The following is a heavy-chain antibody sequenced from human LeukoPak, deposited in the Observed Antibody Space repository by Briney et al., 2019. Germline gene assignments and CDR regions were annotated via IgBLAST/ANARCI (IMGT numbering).Heavy chain of an antibody. V-gene: IGHV3-30*04. D-gene: IGHD4-17*01. Sequence: GGSLRLSCAASGFTFSSYAMHWVRQAPDKGLEGVAVISYDGSNKYYADSVKGRFTISRDNSKNTLYLQMNSLRAEDTAVYYCASSGEDYGDYGDWFDPWGQGTLVTVSS. J-gene: IGHJ5*02. CDR1: GFTFSSYA. CDR3: ASSGEDYGDYGDWFDP. CDR2: ISYDGSNK.